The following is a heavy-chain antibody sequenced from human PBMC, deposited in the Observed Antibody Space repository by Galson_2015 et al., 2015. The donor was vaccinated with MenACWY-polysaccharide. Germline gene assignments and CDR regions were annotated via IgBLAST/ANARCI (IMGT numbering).Heavy chain of an antibody. V-gene: IGHV6-1*01. CDR3: ARESGRVFQY. CDR1: LTSIATSSAV. Sequence: AISLTSIATSSAVWSRSTQWASIGLPRVGRPYYRSKWYSGYAVSVKSRIAINVDTSKSQFSLHFNSVIPEDTAVYYCARESGRVFQYWGQGTLVAVSS. J-gene: IGHJ4*02. CDR2: PYYRSKWYS.